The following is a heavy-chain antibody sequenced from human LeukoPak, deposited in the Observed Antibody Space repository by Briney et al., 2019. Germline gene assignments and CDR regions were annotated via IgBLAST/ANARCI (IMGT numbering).Heavy chain of an antibody. CDR3: ARGGSAWDNPFDY. CDR2: ISASGDNA. D-gene: IGHD6-19*01. CDR1: GFAFTTYA. V-gene: IGHV3-23*01. J-gene: IGHJ4*02. Sequence: PGGSLRLSCAASGFAFTTYAMSWVRQAPGGGLERVSAISASGDNAYYADSVKGRFTLSRDNSKNTLSLQMNSLRADDTAVFYCARGGSAWDNPFDYWGQGTLVTVSS.